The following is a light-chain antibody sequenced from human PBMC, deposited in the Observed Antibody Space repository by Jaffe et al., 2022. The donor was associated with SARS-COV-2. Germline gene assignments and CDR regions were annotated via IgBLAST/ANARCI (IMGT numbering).Light chain of an antibody. CDR1: QSVASNN. Sequence: EVVMTQSPATLSVSPGERATLSCRASQSVASNNLAWYQQKPGQAPRLLIYGASTRATGIPARFSGSGSETEFTLTISSLQSEDFAVYYCLQYHNWPYTFGQGSKLEIK. CDR3: LQYHNWPYT. CDR2: GAS. V-gene: IGKV3D-15*01. J-gene: IGKJ2*01.